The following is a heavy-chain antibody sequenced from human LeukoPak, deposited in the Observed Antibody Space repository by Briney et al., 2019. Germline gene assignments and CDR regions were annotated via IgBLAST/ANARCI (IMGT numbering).Heavy chain of an antibody. Sequence: GGSLRLSCAASGFTFSSYAMSWVRQAPGKGLEWVSAISGSGGSTYYADSVKGRFTISRHNSKNTLYLQMNSLRAEDTAVYYCARDSAAAGTDYWGQGTLVTVSS. CDR1: GFTFSSYA. V-gene: IGHV3-23*01. CDR2: ISGSGGST. CDR3: ARDSAAAGTDY. D-gene: IGHD6-13*01. J-gene: IGHJ4*02.